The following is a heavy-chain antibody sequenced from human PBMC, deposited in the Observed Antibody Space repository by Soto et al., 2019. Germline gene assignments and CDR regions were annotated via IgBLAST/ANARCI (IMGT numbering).Heavy chain of an antibody. CDR3: ARSYSYYDILTGFLYYFDY. CDR2: IFSNDEK. Sequence: SGPTLVNPTETLTLTCTVSGFSLSNARMGVSWIRQPPGKALEWLAHIFSNDEKSYSTSLKSRLTISKDTSKSQVVLTMTNMDLVDTATYYCARSYSYYDILTGFLYYFDYWGQGTLVTVSS. CDR1: GFSLSNARMG. V-gene: IGHV2-26*01. D-gene: IGHD3-9*01. J-gene: IGHJ4*02.